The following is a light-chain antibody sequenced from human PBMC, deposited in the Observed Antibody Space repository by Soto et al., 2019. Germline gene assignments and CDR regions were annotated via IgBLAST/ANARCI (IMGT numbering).Light chain of an antibody. CDR2: DAS. CDR1: QSISSW. Sequence: DIPVTQSPSTLSASVGDRVTLTCRASQSISSWLAWYQQKPGKAPKLLIYDASSLESGVPSRFSGSGSGTEFTLTISSLQPDDFATYYCQQYNSYSPTFGQGTKVDIK. V-gene: IGKV1-5*01. J-gene: IGKJ1*01. CDR3: QQYNSYSPT.